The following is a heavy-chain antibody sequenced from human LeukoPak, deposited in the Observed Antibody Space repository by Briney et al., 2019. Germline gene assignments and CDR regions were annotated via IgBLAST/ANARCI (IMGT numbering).Heavy chain of an antibody. CDR2: ISSSGSVI. V-gene: IGHV3-48*03. D-gene: IGHD3-10*01. J-gene: IGHJ4*02. CDR1: GFTFSSYE. Sequence: GGSLRLSCAASGFTFSSYEMSWVRQAPGKGLEWVSYISSSGSVIYYADSVKGRFTISRDNAKNSLYLQMNSLRAEDTAVYYCARGGRFLWFEGDFWGPGTLVIVSS. CDR3: ARGGRFLWFEGDF.